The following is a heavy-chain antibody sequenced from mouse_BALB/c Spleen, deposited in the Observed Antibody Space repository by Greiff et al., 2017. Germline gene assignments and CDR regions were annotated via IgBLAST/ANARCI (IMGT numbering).Heavy chain of an antibody. CDR2: IDPSDSYT. V-gene: IGHV1-69*02. D-gene: IGHD2-10*02. CDR1: GYTFTSYW. CDR3: ARPGYGNYEGFAY. J-gene: IGHJ3*01. Sequence: VQLQQPGAELVKPGASVKLSCKASGYTFTSYWMHWVKQRPGQGLEWIGEIDPSDSYTNYNQKFKGKATLTVDKSSSTAYMQLSSLTSEDSAVYYCARPGYGNYEGFAYWGQGTLVTVSA.